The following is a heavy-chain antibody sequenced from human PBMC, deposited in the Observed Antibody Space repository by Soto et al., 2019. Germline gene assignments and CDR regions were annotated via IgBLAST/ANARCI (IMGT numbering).Heavy chain of an antibody. CDR3: AIGEAIPAAGVTEWFDP. J-gene: IGHJ5*02. CDR1: GCTFTSYY. V-gene: IGHV1-46*01. CDR2: INPSGGST. Sequence: SVTVSCKASGCTFTSYYMHWVGQAPVQGLEWMGLINPSGGSTSYSQKFQGRVTMTRDTSTITVYMELSKLRSEDTAVYYFAIGEAIPAAGVTEWFDPWGQGTLVTV. D-gene: IGHD6-13*01.